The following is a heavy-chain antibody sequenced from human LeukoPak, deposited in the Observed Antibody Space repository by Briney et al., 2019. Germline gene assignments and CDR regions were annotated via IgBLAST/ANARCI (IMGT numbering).Heavy chain of an antibody. CDR1: GFTFSSYA. J-gene: IGHJ4*02. Sequence: PGGSLRLSCAASGFTFSSYAMSWVRQAPGKGLEWVAVISYDGSNKYYADSVKGRFTIYRDNAKRILYLEMNNLRVEDTAVYYCASFGQQWLESYWGQGTLVTVSS. V-gene: IGHV3-30*03. CDR3: ASFGQQWLESY. CDR2: ISYDGSNK. D-gene: IGHD6-19*01.